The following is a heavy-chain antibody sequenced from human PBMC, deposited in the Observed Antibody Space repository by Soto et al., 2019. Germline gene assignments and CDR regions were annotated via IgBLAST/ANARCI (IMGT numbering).Heavy chain of an antibody. J-gene: IGHJ4*02. V-gene: IGHV1-8*01. Sequence: ASVKVSCKASGYTFTSYDINWVRQATGQGLEWMGWMNPNSGNTGYAQKFQGRVTITADKSTSTAYMELSSLRSEDTAVYYCARSQSSIAARSTDYWGQGTLVTVSS. CDR3: ARSQSSIAARSTDY. CDR2: MNPNSGNT. CDR1: GYTFTSYD. D-gene: IGHD6-6*01.